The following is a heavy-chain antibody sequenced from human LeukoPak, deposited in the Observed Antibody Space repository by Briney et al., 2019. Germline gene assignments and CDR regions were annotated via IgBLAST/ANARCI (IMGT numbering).Heavy chain of an antibody. CDR1: GGSISSSSYY. CDR3: ARGSSYDFWSGYYTFYYYYMDV. V-gene: IGHV4-39*07. D-gene: IGHD3-3*01. CDR2: IYYSGST. Sequence: SETLSLTCTVSGGSISSSSYYWGWIRQPPGKGLEWIGSIYYSGSTYYNPSLKSRVTISVDTSKNQFSLKLSSVTAADTAVYYCARGSSYDFWSGYYTFYYYYMDVWGKGTTVTVSS. J-gene: IGHJ6*03.